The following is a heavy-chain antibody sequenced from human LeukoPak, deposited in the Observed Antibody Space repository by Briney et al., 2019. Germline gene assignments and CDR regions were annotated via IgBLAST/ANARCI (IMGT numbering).Heavy chain of an antibody. Sequence: SETLSLTCTVSGGSISSYYWSWIRQPPGKGLEWIGYIYYSGSTNYNPSLKSRVTISLDTSKNQFSLKLSSVTAADTAVYYCAKTYYYDSSGYYYRVYYYYMDVWGKGTTVTISS. J-gene: IGHJ6*03. CDR3: AKTYYYDSSGYYYRVYYYYMDV. CDR1: GGSISSYY. V-gene: IGHV4-59*08. CDR2: IYYSGST. D-gene: IGHD3-22*01.